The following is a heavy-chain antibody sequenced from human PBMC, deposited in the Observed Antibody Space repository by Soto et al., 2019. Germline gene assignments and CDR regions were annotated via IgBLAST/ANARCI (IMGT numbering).Heavy chain of an antibody. CDR3: ARVRGWSYYFDY. D-gene: IGHD6-19*01. V-gene: IGHV4-31*03. J-gene: IGHJ4*02. CDR1: GFSISSGVYY. Sequence: PSETLSLTCTVSGFSISSGVYYWSWIRKHPGKGLEWIGYIYYSGSTYYNPSLKSRVTISVDTSKNRFSLKLSSVTAADTAVYYCARVRGWSYYFDYWGQGTLVTVSS. CDR2: IYYSGST.